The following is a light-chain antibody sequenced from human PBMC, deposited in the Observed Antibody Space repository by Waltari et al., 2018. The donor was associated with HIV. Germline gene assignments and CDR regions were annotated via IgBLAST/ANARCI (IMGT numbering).Light chain of an antibody. Sequence: QSVLTQPPSASGTPGQRVTISCSGSSSNIGSNYVYWYQQLPGTAPKLLIYRNNQRPSGVPERCSGSKSGTSASLAISGLRSEDEAEYYCAAWDDSLSGYVFGTGTKVTVL. CDR2: RNN. J-gene: IGLJ1*01. CDR1: SSNIGSNY. CDR3: AAWDDSLSGYV. V-gene: IGLV1-47*01.